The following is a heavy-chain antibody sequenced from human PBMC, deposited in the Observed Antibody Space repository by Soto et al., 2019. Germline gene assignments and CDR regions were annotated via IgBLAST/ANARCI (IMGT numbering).Heavy chain of an antibody. CDR2: TSYDGSNR. CDR3: ERDTRYSSGCYDS. V-gene: IGHV3-30-3*01. J-gene: IGHJ5*01. D-gene: IGHD6-19*01. CDR1: GFTFNNYA. Sequence: QVQLVESGGGVVQPGRSLRLSCAASGFTFNNYAMHWVRQAPGKGLEWVAVTSYDGSNRYYADSVKGRFTISRDNSKNTLYVQMSSLRPEDTALYFCERDTRYSSGCYDSCGQGTLVTVSS.